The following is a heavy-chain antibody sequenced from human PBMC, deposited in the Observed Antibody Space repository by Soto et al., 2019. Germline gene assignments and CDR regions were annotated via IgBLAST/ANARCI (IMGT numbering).Heavy chain of an antibody. CDR1: GFIFSSYG. J-gene: IGHJ2*01. Sequence: QVQLVESGGGVVQPGRSLRLSCATSGFIFSSYGMHWVRQGPGKGLEWVAVIWYDGTNKYYADSVNGRFTISRDDSKNTMYLQMKCLRAEDTAVYYCARGPMTTVTTWGDWYFDLWGRGTLVTVSS. D-gene: IGHD4-17*01. CDR2: IWYDGTNK. CDR3: ARGPMTTVTTWGDWYFDL. V-gene: IGHV3-33*01.